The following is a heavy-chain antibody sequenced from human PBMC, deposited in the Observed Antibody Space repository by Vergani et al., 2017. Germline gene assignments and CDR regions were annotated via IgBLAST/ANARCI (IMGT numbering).Heavy chain of an antibody. CDR2: ISAYNGNT. Sequence: QVQLVQSGAEVKKPGSSVKVSCKASGGTFSSYAISWVRQAPGQGLEWMGWISAYNGNTNYAQKLQGRVTMTTDTSTSTAYMGLRSLRSDDTAVYYCARGDNWNYQGGYFDYWGQGTLVTVSS. J-gene: IGHJ4*02. CDR1: GGTFSSYA. CDR3: ARGDNWNYQGGYFDY. V-gene: IGHV1-18*01. D-gene: IGHD1-7*01.